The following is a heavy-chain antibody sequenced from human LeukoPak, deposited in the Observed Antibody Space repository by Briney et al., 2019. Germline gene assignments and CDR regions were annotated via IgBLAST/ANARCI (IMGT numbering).Heavy chain of an antibody. D-gene: IGHD6-13*01. CDR3: VRVFDDKVEQQLIYYYYYGMDA. CDR2: ISAYNGNT. V-gene: IGHV1-18*01. CDR1: GYTFTSYG. J-gene: IGHJ6*02. Sequence: GASVKVSCKASGYTFTSYGISWVRQAPGQGLEWMGWISAYNGNTNYAQKLQGRVTMTTDTSTSTAYMELRSLRSDDTAVYYCVRVFDDKVEQQLIYYYYYGMDAWGQGTTDTVSS.